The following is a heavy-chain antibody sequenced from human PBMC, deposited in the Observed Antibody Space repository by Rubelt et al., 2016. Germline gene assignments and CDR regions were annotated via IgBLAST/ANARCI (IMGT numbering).Heavy chain of an antibody. Sequence: QVQLVQSGAEVKKPGASVKVSCKASGYTFTSYGISWVRQAPGQGLEWMGWLSAYHGNTNYAQSITCRVTMTTGTSTSTDYMGLRSLRSDDTAVYYCASGGIAARRFDYWGQGTLVTVSS. D-gene: IGHD6-6*01. CDR2: LSAYHGNT. V-gene: IGHV1-18*01. CDR3: ASGGIAARRFDY. CDR1: GYTFTSYG. J-gene: IGHJ4*02.